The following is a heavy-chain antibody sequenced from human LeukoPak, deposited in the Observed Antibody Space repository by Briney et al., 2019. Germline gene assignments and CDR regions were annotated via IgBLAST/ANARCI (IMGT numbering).Heavy chain of an antibody. D-gene: IGHD1/OR15-1a*01. CDR1: GFTFSSYS. Sequence: PGGSLRLSCAASGFTFSSYSMNWVRQAPGKGLEWVSSISSSSSYIYYADSVKGRFTISRDNSNNTLYLQMNTLRGEDSAVYYCAKDLASLGGTRGMDVWGKGTTITVSS. CDR3: AKDLASLGGTRGMDV. V-gene: IGHV3-21*01. CDR2: ISSSSSYI. J-gene: IGHJ6*03.